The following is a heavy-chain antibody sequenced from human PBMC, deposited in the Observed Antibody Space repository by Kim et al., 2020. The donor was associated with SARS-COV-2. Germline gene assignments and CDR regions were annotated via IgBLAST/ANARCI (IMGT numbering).Heavy chain of an antibody. D-gene: IGHD4-17*01. J-gene: IGHJ4*02. CDR1: GGSISSGGYY. CDR3: ARVSFGLPHSIYGDYAFDY. Sequence: SETLSLTCTVSGGSISSGGYYWSWIRQHPGKGLEWIGYIYYSGSTYYNPSLKSRVTISVDTSKNQFSLKLSSVTAADTAVYYCARVSFGLPHSIYGDYAFDYWGQGTLVTVSS. CDR2: IYYSGST. V-gene: IGHV4-31*03.